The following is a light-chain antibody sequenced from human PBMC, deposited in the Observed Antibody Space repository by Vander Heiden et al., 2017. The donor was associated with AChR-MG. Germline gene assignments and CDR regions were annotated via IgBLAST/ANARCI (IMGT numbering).Light chain of an antibody. CDR1: HSDLRGYNY. J-gene: IGLJ1*01. V-gene: IGLV2-14*01. CDR2: DVS. Sequence: QSALTQPASVSGSPAPSITISCTGTHSDLRGYNYVSWYQQHPVKAPKLMIYDVSKRPAGVSNRFSGSKSGNTASLTISGLQAEDEADYYCSADTSSITRVFGTGTKVTVL. CDR3: SADTSSITRV.